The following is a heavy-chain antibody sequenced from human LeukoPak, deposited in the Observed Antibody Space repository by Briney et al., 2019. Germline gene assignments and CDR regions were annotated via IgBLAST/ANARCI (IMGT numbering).Heavy chain of an antibody. J-gene: IGHJ3*02. CDR3: ARNPYRTDAFDI. D-gene: IGHD4-11*01. CDR2: IYSGGST. CDR1: GFTVNNNY. Sequence: PGGSLRLSCAASGFTVNNNYMSWVRQAPGKGLEWVSIIYSGGSTYYADSVKGRFTISRDNAKNSLYLQMNSLRAEDTAVYYCARNPYRTDAFDIWGQGTMVTVSS. V-gene: IGHV3-53*01.